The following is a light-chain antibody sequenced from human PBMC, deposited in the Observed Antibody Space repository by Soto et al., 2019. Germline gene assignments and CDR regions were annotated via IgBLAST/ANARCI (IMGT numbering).Light chain of an antibody. V-gene: IGKV3-15*01. Sequence: DMVMTQSPATLSVSPGERATLSCRASQSVSSSLAWYQQKPGRSPRLLIYVASTRDIGIPARFSGSGSGTEFTLTISTPQSDDFAVYYCLQYNNWWTFGQGTKVEIK. J-gene: IGKJ1*01. CDR1: QSVSSS. CDR3: LQYNNWWT. CDR2: VAS.